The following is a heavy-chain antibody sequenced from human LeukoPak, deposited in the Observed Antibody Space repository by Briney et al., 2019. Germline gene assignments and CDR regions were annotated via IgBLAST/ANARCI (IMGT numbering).Heavy chain of an antibody. CDR3: ARVFGESWYFYMDV. CDR2: VSLGGGT. Sequence: PSETLSLTCAVSSGSISSDYWWSCVRQPPGKGLEWIADVSLGGGTTYNPSLKSRVIVSVDKSKNQFSLNLTSVTAADTAIYYCARVFGESWYFYMDVWGKGTTVTVSS. D-gene: IGHD3-10*01. V-gene: IGHV4-4*02. CDR1: SGSISSDYW. J-gene: IGHJ6*03.